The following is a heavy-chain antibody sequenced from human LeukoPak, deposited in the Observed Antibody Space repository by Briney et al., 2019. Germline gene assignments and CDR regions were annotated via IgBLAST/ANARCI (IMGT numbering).Heavy chain of an antibody. CDR3: ARDPDLYGGNPPGDY. CDR2: IYSGGST. CDR1: GFTVSSNY. V-gene: IGHV3-53*01. J-gene: IGHJ4*02. D-gene: IGHD4-23*01. Sequence: AESLRLSCAASGFTVSSNYMSWVRQAPGKGLEWVAVIYSGGSTYYADPVKGRFTISRDNSKNTLYLQMNSLRAEDTAVYYCARDPDLYGGNPPGDYWGQGTLVTVCS.